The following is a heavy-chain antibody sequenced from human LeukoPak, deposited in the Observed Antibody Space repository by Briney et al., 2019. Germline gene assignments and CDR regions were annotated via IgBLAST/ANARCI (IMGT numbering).Heavy chain of an antibody. CDR1: GGSISSGGYY. Sequence: SETLSLTCTVSGGSISSGGYYWSWIRQPPGKGLEWIGYIYHSGSTYYNPSLKSRVTISVDRSKNQFSLKLSSVTAADTAVYYCARDRGVMDYYYGMDVWGQGTTVTVSS. CDR3: ARDRGVMDYYYGMDV. CDR2: IYHSGST. J-gene: IGHJ6*02. D-gene: IGHD3-10*01. V-gene: IGHV4-30-2*01.